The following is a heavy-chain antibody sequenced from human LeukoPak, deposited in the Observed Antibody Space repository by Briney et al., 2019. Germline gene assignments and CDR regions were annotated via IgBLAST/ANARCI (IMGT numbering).Heavy chain of an antibody. J-gene: IGHJ4*02. D-gene: IGHD6-19*01. CDR1: GFTFSSYA. V-gene: IGHV3-30-3*01. CDR3: ARDPRLGPIRYFDY. CDR2: ISYDGSNK. Sequence: GGSLRPSCAASGFTFSSYAMHWVRQAPGKGLEWVAVISYDGSNKYYADSVKGRFTISRDNSKNTLYLQMNSLRAEDTAVYYCARDPRLGPIRYFDYWGQGTLVTVSS.